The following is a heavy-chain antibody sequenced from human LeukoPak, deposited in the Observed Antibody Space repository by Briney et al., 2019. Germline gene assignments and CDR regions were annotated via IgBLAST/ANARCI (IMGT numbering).Heavy chain of an antibody. Sequence: GGSLRLSCAASGFTFSTYWMTWVRQAPGKGLEWVANIKHDGSVTFYVDSLKGRFTISRDNAKNSLYLQMNSLRDEDTAVYYCARDSTSWFVFDYWGQGTLVTVSS. V-gene: IGHV3-7*04. D-gene: IGHD6-13*01. CDR3: ARDSTSWFVFDY. J-gene: IGHJ4*02. CDR2: IKHDGSVT. CDR1: GFTFSTYW.